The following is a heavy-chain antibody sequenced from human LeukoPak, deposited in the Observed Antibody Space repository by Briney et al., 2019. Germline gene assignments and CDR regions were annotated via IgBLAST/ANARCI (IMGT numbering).Heavy chain of an antibody. V-gene: IGHV1-46*01. D-gene: IGHD6-13*01. CDR2: INPSGCST. CDR3: ARGVIAAAEFDP. Sequence: ASVKVSCKASGYTFTSYYMHWVRQAPGQGLEWMGIINPSGCSTSYAQKFQGRVTMTRDMSTSTVYMELSSLRSEDTDVYYCARGVIAAAEFDPWGQGTLVTVSS. J-gene: IGHJ5*02. CDR1: GYTFTSYY.